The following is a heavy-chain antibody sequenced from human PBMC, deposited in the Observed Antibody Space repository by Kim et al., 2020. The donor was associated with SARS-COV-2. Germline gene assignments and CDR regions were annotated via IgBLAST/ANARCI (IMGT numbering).Heavy chain of an antibody. CDR1: GFTFSNYA. D-gene: IGHD6-19*01. CDR2: VTGGGEP. V-gene: IGHV3-23*01. Sequence: GGSLRLSCAISGFTFSNYAMSWVRQAPGKGPEWVSAVTGGGEPFYADSVRGRFTVSRDNSERTLYLQMNSLRAEDTAVYYCAREGSVAGMGYFEHWGQGTLVTVSS. J-gene: IGHJ4*02. CDR3: AREGSVAGMGYFEH.